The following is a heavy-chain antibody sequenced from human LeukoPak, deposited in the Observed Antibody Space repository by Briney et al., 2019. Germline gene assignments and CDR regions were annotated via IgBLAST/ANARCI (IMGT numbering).Heavy chain of an antibody. CDR2: SRNKANSYTT. V-gene: IGHV3-72*01. CDR1: GFIFSDHY. D-gene: IGHD3-22*01. CDR3: AKDRREVVIRDVIDI. J-gene: IGHJ3*02. Sequence: HPGGSLRLSCAASGFIFSDHYMDWVRQAPGKGLEWVARSRNKANSYTTEYAASAKGRYTISRDESENTLFLQMNSLRAEDTAVYYCAKDRREVVIRDVIDIWGQGTMVTVSS.